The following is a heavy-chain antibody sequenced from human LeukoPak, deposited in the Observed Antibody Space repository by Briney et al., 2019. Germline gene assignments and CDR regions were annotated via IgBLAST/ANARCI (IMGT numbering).Heavy chain of an antibody. Sequence: GGSLRLSCAASGFTFSSYSMNWVRQAPGKGLEWVSAISGSGGSTYYADSVKGRFTISRDNSKNTLYLQMNSLRVEDTAVYYCAREHYFYHMDGWGEGTTVTVSS. CDR3: AREHYFYHMDG. V-gene: IGHV3-23*01. J-gene: IGHJ6*03. CDR1: GFTFSSYS. CDR2: ISGSGGST.